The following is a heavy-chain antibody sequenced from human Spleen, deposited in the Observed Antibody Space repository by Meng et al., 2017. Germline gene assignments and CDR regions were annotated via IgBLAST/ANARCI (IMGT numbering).Heavy chain of an antibody. CDR1: GYTFTSYG. CDR3: SSIAAAGTFDY. Sequence: ASVKVSCKASGYTFTSYGISWVRQAPGQGLEWMGWISAYNGNTNYAQKLQGRVTMTTDTSTSTAYMELRSLSSDDTAVYCCSSIAAAGTFDYWGQGTLVTVSS. D-gene: IGHD6-13*01. CDR2: ISAYNGNT. J-gene: IGHJ4*02. V-gene: IGHV1-18*01.